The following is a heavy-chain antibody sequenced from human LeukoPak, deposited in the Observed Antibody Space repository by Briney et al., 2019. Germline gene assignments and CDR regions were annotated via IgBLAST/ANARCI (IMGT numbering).Heavy chain of an antibody. CDR1: GYTFTTYD. Sequence: GASVKVSCKTSGYTFTTYDINWVRQATGQGLEWMGWMNPDSGRTAYAQQFQGRVTMTRNISISTAYMELSSLRSEDTAVYYCARGVATNYWGQGTLVTVTS. J-gene: IGHJ4*02. V-gene: IGHV1-8*01. D-gene: IGHD2-15*01. CDR3: ARGVATNY. CDR2: MNPDSGRT.